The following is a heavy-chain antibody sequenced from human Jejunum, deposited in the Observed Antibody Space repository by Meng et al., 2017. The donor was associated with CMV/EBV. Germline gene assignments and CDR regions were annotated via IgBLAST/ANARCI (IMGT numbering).Heavy chain of an antibody. CDR2: ISYDGGEE. J-gene: IGHJ4*02. CDR3: AARVGPSGSYYFDS. D-gene: IGHD3-10*01. Sequence: GFSFSSNGMHWVRQAPGKGLEWVAFISYDGGEEYYADSVKARSTISRDNSKDTLYLEMTSLRAEDTALYYCAARVGPSGSYYFDSWGQGSLVTVSS. V-gene: IGHV3-30*02. CDR1: GFSFSSNG.